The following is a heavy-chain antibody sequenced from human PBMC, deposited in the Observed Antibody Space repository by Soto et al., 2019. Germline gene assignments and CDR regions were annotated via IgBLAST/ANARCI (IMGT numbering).Heavy chain of an antibody. CDR3: AKVAGVATGGTVGGLDP. CDR2: ISYDGSHK. Sequence: QVQLVESGGGVVQPGRSLRLSCQASGFSFSSYAMHWVRQAPGKGLEWVGAISYDGSHKFYGATVKGRFAISRDNSKNMLYLQMPDLTPEDTGVYFCAKVAGVATGGTVGGLDPWGQGTLVTVSS. D-gene: IGHD6-13*01. V-gene: IGHV3-30*18. J-gene: IGHJ5*02. CDR1: GFSFSSYA.